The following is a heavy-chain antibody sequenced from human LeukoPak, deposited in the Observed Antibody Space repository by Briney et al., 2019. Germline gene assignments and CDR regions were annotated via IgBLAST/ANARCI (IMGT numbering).Heavy chain of an antibody. CDR3: AKDGVATITFDY. CDR1: GFTFSSYW. Sequence: GGSLRLSCAASGFTFSSYWMHWVRQVPGKGLVRVSRINPGGSSTAYADSVKGRFTISRDNAKNTLYLQMNSLRAEDTAVYYCAKDGVATITFDYWGQGTLVTVSS. CDR2: INPGGSST. D-gene: IGHD5-12*01. V-gene: IGHV3-74*01. J-gene: IGHJ4*02.